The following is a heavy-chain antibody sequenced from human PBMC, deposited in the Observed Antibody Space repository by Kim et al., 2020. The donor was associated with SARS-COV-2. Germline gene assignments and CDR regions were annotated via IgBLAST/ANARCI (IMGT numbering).Heavy chain of an antibody. CDR3: ARSEGRASWHQFDY. CDR1: SDSFSAYY. V-gene: IGHV4-59*01. Sequence: SETLSLTCTVSSDSFSAYYWSWIRHLPGKGLEWIGYIFYGGDTNYNPSLKSRVTISWDTSWNQFSLDVTSVTDADTAVYYCARSEGRASWHQFDYWGQGILVTVSS. CDR2: IFYGGDT. J-gene: IGHJ4*02.